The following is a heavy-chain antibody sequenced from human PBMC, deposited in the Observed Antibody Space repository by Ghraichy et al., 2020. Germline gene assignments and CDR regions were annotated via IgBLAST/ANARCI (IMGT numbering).Heavy chain of an antibody. J-gene: IGHJ4*02. V-gene: IGHV3-7*03. CDR3: ARAVGWSAFDY. Sequence: GGSLRLSCAASRFTFSDSWMNWVRQAPGKGLEWVASMNPDGIEIYYVDSVRGRFTISRDNAKNSLYLQMNSLRAEDTAMYYCARAVGWSAFDYWGQGTLGTVSS. CDR1: RFTFSDSW. D-gene: IGHD1-26*01. CDR2: MNPDGIEI.